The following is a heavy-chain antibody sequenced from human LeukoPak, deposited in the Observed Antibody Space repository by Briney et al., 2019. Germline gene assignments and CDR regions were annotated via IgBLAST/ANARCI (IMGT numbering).Heavy chain of an antibody. D-gene: IGHD2-2*02. CDR2: IIPIFGTA. CDR3: ARDTLFCSSTSCSTRKNWFDP. V-gene: IGHV1-69*13. Sequence: RASVKVSCKASGGTFSSYAISWVRQAPGQGLEWMGGIIPIFGTANYAQKFQGRVTITADESTSTAYMELSRLRSEDTAVYYCARDTLFCSSTSCSTRKNWFDPWGQGTLVTVSS. J-gene: IGHJ5*02. CDR1: GGTFSSYA.